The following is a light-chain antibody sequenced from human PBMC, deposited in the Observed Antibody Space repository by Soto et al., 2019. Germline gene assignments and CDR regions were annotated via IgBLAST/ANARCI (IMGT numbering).Light chain of an antibody. CDR3: QQYNRYSWT. Sequence: DIQMTQSPSILSASIGDRVTITCRASQSINNWLAWYQQKPGKAPRLLIYEAFSLENGVPSRFGGSGSGTEFTLTISSLQPDDFATDYCQQYNRYSWTFGQGTKVEIK. J-gene: IGKJ1*01. V-gene: IGKV1-5*03. CDR1: QSINNW. CDR2: EAF.